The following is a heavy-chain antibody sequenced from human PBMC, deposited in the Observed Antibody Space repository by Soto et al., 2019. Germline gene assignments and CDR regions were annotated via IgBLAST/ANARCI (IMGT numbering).Heavy chain of an antibody. CDR3: ATTSGGWFDP. CDR1: AFTFASYV. Sequence: ASVKVSCKASAFTFASYVVTWVRQAPGQGLEWMGWISTYNNDTHYAQKLQGRVTMTTDASKRTAYMELRSLKSDDTAIYYCATTSGGWFDPWGLGTLVTVSS. J-gene: IGHJ5*02. CDR2: ISTYNNDT. V-gene: IGHV1-18*01.